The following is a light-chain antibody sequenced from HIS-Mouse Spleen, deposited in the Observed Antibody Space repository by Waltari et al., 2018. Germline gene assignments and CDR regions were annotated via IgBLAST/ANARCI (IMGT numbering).Light chain of an antibody. CDR1: SSDIGGYNY. J-gene: IGLJ1*01. CDR3: SSDTSSSTYV. CDR2: DVS. V-gene: IGLV2-14*03. Sequence: QSALTQPAAVSASPGQSITISCTGTSSDIGGYNYVPWYQQHPGKAPNLMIDDVSNRPSGVSSRFSCSKSTNTASLTISGLQAEDEADYYYSSDTSSSTYVFGAGTKVTVL.